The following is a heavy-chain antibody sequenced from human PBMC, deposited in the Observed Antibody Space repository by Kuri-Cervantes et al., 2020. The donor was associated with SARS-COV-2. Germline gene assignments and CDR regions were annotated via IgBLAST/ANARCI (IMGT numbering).Heavy chain of an antibody. Sequence: GESLKISCAVSELTFTSHAMHWVRQAPGKGLEWVGRIKSKTDSGTTDYAAPVKGRFTISRDDSKNTLYLQMNSLKTEDTAVYYCTTSLRGMTDYWGQGTLVTVSS. V-gene: IGHV3-15*01. J-gene: IGHJ4*02. CDR1: ELTFTSHA. CDR2: IKSKTDSGTT. D-gene: IGHD6-13*01. CDR3: TTSLRGMTDY.